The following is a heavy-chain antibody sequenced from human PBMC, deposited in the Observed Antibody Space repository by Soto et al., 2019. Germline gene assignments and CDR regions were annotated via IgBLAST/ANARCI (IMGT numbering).Heavy chain of an antibody. CDR2: IRISGGDT. J-gene: IGHJ4*02. D-gene: IGHD4-17*01. CDR1: GFTFSTYA. CDR3: AKDDYGDSGPIFDY. Sequence: GGSLRLSCAASGFTFSTYAMSWVRQAPGKGLEWVSTIRISGGDTYYADSVKGRFTISRDNSKNTLYLQMNSLSAEDTVVYYCAKDDYGDSGPIFDYWGQGTLVTVSS. V-gene: IGHV3-23*01.